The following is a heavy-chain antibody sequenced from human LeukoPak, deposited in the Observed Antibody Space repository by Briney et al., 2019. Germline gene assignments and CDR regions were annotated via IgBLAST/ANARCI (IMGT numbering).Heavy chain of an antibody. J-gene: IGHJ4*02. CDR1: GGSISSGGYS. Sequence: SETLSLTCAVSGGSISSGGYSWSWIRQPPGKGLEWIGYIYHSGSTYYNPSLKSRVTISVDRSKNQFSLKLGSVTAADTAVYYCARVVRQQLVFDYWGQGTLVTVSS. CDR2: IYHSGST. CDR3: ARVVRQQLVFDY. V-gene: IGHV4-30-2*01. D-gene: IGHD6-13*01.